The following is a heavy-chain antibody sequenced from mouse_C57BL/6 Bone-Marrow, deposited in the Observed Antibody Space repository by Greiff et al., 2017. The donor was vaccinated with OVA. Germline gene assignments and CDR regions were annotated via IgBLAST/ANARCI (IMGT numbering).Heavy chain of an antibody. CDR2: IDPSDSYT. Sequence: QVQLQQSGAELVKPGASVKLSCKASGYTFTSYWMQWVKQRPGQGLEWIGEIDPSDSYTNYNQKFKGKATLTVDTSSSTAYMQLSSLTSEDSAVYYCAREGLQRPYFDYWGQGTTLTVSS. J-gene: IGHJ2*01. CDR1: GYTFTSYW. D-gene: IGHD2-2*01. V-gene: IGHV1-50*01. CDR3: AREGLQRPYFDY.